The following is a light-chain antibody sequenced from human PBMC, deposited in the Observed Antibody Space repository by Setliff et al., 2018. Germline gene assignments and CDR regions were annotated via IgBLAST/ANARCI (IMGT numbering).Light chain of an antibody. V-gene: IGLV2-14*01. J-gene: IGLJ1*01. CDR2: DVS. Sequence: QSALTQPASVSGSPGQSITISCSGTTSDIGTYNYVSWYQQYLGKAPKLVIYDVSNRPSGVSNRFSGSTSGNTASLTISGLQAEDEADYYCYSYTSSTSYVVGTGTKVTVL. CDR3: YSYTSSTSYV. CDR1: TSDIGTYNY.